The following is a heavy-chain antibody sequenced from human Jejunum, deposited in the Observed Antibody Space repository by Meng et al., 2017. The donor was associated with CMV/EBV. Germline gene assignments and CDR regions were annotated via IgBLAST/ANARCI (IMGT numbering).Heavy chain of an antibody. J-gene: IGHJ5*02. CDR1: GSIGSGAYY. CDR3: ARNGYGGDSGGLWFDP. Sequence: GSIGSGAYYWNWIRQPPGTGLKWIEHIYYSGVNYYNPSLKSRLTMSVDNSKNQFSLNLKSVTAADTAVYYCARNGYGGDSGGLWFDPWGQGTLVTVSS. CDR2: IYYSGVN. V-gene: IGHV4-30-4*08. D-gene: IGHD4-23*01.